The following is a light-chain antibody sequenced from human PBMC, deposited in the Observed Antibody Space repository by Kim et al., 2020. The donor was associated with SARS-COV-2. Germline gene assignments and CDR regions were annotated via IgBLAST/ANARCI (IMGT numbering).Light chain of an antibody. CDR1: ESLSSSY. CDR3: QQYGTSPL. Sequence: WSPGETATLSCRPSESLSSSYLAWYQHRPGQAPRLLIYGVSNRATGIPDRFSGSGSGTDFALTISRVHPEDFAVYYCQQYGTSPLFGQGTRLEIK. CDR2: GVS. V-gene: IGKV3-20*01. J-gene: IGKJ5*01.